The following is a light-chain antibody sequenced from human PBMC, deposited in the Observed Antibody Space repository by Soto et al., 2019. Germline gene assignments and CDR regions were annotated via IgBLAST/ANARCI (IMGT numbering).Light chain of an antibody. CDR3: QQYGRSPYT. V-gene: IGKV3-20*01. J-gene: IGKJ2*01. CDR2: DAS. Sequence: EIVLTQSPGALSLPPGERATLSCRASQTASSSHLAWYQQKPGQAPRLLIYDASSRATGISDRFSGSGSGTDFTLTISRLEPEDFAVYYCQQYGRSPYTFGQGTKVEIK. CDR1: QTASSSH.